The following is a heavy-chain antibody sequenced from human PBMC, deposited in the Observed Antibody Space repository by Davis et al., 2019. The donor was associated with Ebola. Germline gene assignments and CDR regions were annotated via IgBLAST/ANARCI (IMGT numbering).Heavy chain of an antibody. Sequence: PSETLSLTCAVYGASFSAYYWNWIRQSPGKGLEWIGEIHHSGSTNSNPSLKSRVTISIDSSKNQFFLKLKSVTAADTAVYFCVTNSSSSPWFDPWGQGTLVTVSS. CDR3: VTNSSSSPWFDP. CDR2: IHHSGST. J-gene: IGHJ5*02. CDR1: GASFSAYY. V-gene: IGHV4-34*01. D-gene: IGHD6-6*01.